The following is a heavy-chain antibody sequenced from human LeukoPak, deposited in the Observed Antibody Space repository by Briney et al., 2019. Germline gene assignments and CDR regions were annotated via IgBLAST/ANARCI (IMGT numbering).Heavy chain of an antibody. CDR2: INHSGST. D-gene: IGHD3-3*01. CDR3: ARDLGDFWSGRYFDY. CDR1: GGSFSGYY. J-gene: IGHJ4*02. Sequence: SETLSLTCAVYGGSFSGYYWSWIRQPPGKGLEWIGEINHSGSTYYNPSLKSRVTISVDTSKNQFSLKLSSVTAADTAVYYCARDLGDFWSGRYFDYWGQGTLVTVSS. V-gene: IGHV4-34*09.